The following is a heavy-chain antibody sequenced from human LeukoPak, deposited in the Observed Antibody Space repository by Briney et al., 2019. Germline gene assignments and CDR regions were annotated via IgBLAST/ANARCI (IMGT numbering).Heavy chain of an antibody. J-gene: IGHJ4*02. Sequence: PGGSLRLSCAASGFTVSSNYMSWVRQAPGKGLEWVSVIYSGGSTYYADSVKGRFTISRDNSKNTLYLQMNSLRAEDTAVYYCAKGSEGGGVTTVDYWGQGTLVTVSS. V-gene: IGHV3-53*01. CDR2: IYSGGST. D-gene: IGHD4-17*01. CDR3: AKGSEGGGVTTVDY. CDR1: GFTVSSNY.